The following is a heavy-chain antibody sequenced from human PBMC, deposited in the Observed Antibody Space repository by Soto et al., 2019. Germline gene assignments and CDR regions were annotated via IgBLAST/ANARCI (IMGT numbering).Heavy chain of an antibody. J-gene: IGHJ4*02. CDR1: GGSLSGYA. D-gene: IGHD2-21*02. Sequence: ETLSLPCAGYGGSLSGYAWSWIRQPPGKGLEWIGEIRHSGSTNYNPSLKSRVTISVDTSKNQFSLKLSSVTAADTAVYYCARTYGGNSFDYWGQGTLVTVSS. CDR2: IRHSGST. CDR3: ARTYGGNSFDY. V-gene: IGHV4-34*01.